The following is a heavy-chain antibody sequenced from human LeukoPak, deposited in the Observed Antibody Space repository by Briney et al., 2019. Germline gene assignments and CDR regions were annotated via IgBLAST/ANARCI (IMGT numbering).Heavy chain of an antibody. Sequence: SGGSLRLSCAASGLTFSVYEMNWVRQAPGKGLEWISYISSGGSTVYYADSVKGRFTIFRDNAKNSLYLQMNSLRAEDTAVYYCAREKPEFDYWGQGTLVTVSS. V-gene: IGHV3-48*03. CDR3: AREKPEFDY. CDR1: GLTFSVYE. J-gene: IGHJ4*02. CDR2: ISSGGSTV.